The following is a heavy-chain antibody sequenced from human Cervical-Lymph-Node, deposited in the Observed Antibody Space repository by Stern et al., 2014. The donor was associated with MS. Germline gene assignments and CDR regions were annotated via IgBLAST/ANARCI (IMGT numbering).Heavy chain of an antibody. CDR1: GYSFTIYY. J-gene: IGHJ4*02. CDR3: ARHVQGFDY. Sequence: VQLVQSGAEVKKPGESLKISCKVSGYSFTIYYIAWVRQMPGKGLDWMGVIYPCDSDTTHSPSFHGQVPISANRSIPTAYLQWSSLRASDTAMYYCARHVQGFDYWGQGTLVTVSS. V-gene: IGHV5-51*01. CDR2: IYPCDSDT.